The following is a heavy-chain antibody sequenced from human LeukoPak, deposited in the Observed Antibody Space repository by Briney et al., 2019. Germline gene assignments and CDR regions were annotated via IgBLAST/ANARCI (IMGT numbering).Heavy chain of an antibody. CDR2: IYYSGGT. Sequence: SETLSLTCTVSGGSISSYYWSWIRQPPGKGLEWIGYIYYSGGTNYNPSLKSRVTISVDTSKNQFSLKLSSVTAADTAVYYCARVYSGGAAQVDYWGQETLVTVSS. V-gene: IGHV4-59*01. J-gene: IGHJ4*02. CDR3: ARVYSGGAAQVDY. CDR1: GGSISSYY. D-gene: IGHD1-26*01.